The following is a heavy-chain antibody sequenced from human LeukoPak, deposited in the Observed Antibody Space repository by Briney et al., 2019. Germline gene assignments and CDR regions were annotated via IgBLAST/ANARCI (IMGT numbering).Heavy chain of an antibody. CDR1: GYSINNGYY. CDR3: ARDLDYFGAGNYYPSDY. D-gene: IGHD3-10*01. J-gene: IGHJ4*01. Sequence: KPSETLSLTCAVSGYSINNGYYWGWIRQPPGKGLEWIGSISHSGSFYYNPSLDSRVTISVDTSKNQFSLKMSSVTAADTAIYYCARDLDYFGAGNYYPSDYWGHGTLATVSS. CDR2: ISHSGSF. V-gene: IGHV4-38-2*02.